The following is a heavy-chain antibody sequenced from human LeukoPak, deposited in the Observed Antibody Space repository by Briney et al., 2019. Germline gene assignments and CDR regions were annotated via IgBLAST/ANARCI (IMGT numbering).Heavy chain of an antibody. J-gene: IGHJ6*02. CDR2: IYGDDET. Sequence: GSLRLSCAASGFTFSRYAMTWVRQAPGKGLEWVSVIYGDDETNYADSVKGRFTISRDNSKNTLYLQMNSLRADDTAVYYCAREAVMPVAPVKIGTSDRPLYEYYGLDVWGQGTTVTVS. D-gene: IGHD1/OR15-1a*01. CDR3: AREAVMPVAPVKIGTSDRPLYEYYGLDV. CDR1: GFTFSRYA. V-gene: IGHV3-23*03.